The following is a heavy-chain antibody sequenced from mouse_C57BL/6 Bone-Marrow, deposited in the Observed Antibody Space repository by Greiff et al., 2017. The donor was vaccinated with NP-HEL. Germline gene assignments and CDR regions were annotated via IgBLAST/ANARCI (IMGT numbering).Heavy chain of an antibody. CDR2: IHPSDSDT. V-gene: IGHV1-74*01. J-gene: IGHJ4*01. D-gene: IGHD3-2*02. Sequence: VKLQQPGAELVKPGASVKVSCKASGYTFTSYWMHWVKQRPGQGLEWIGRIHPSDSDTNYNQKFKGKATLTVDKSSSTAYMQLSSLTSEDSAVYYCAIEFSRQLRLRGAMDYWGQGTSVTVSS. CDR3: AIEFSRQLRLRGAMDY. CDR1: GYTFTSYW.